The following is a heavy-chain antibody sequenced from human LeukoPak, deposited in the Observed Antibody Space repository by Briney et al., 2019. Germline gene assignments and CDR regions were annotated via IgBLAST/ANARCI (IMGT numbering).Heavy chain of an antibody. D-gene: IGHD1-26*01. CDR1: GYTFTSYG. CDR2: ISAYNGNT. CDR3: ARFGPLTSGSYYVGGLDY. J-gene: IGHJ4*02. V-gene: IGHV1-18*04. Sequence: GASVKVSCKASGYTFTSYGISWVRQAPGQGLEWMGWISAYNGNTNYAQKLQGRVTMTTDTSTSTAYMELRSLRSDDTAVYYCARFGPLTSGSYYVGGLDYWGQGTLVTVSS.